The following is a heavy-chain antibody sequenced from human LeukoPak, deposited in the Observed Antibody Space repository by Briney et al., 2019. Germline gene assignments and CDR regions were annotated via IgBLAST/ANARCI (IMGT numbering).Heavy chain of an antibody. D-gene: IGHD3-3*01. CDR2: INEDGSEK. Sequence: GGSLILSCEASGFTFSSYWMSWVRQAPGKGLEWVANINEDGSEKYYVESVKGRFTISRDNAKNSLYLQMDSLRAEDTAVYYCARDGPHYDFWSGPAYWGQGTLVTVSS. CDR3: ARDGPHYDFWSGPAY. CDR1: GFTFSSYW. J-gene: IGHJ4*02. V-gene: IGHV3-7*05.